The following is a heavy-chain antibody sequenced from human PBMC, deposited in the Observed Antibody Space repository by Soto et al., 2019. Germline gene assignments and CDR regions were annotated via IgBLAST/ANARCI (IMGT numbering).Heavy chain of an antibody. CDR3: TTRYCTNGVCSMDV. V-gene: IGHV3-15*01. Sequence: GGTLRLSCAASGFTFSNAWMSWVRQAPGKGLEWVGRIKSKTDGGTTDYAAPVKGRFTISRDDAKNTLYLQMNSLKTDDTAVYYCTTRYCTNGVCSMDVWGKGTTVTVSS. D-gene: IGHD2-8*01. CDR2: IKSKTDGGTT. J-gene: IGHJ6*03. CDR1: GFTFSNAW.